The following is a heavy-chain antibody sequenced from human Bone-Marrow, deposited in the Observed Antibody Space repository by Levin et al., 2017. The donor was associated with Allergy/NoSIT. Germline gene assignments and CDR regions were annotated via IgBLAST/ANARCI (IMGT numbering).Heavy chain of an antibody. Sequence: QTLSLTCTFSGFSLSTDGMCVSWIRQPPGKALEWLARIDWDDDKFYSPSLKTRLTISKDTSRNQVVLTMTNVDPVDTATYYCARLNRETEYCSSTGCPYYFDSWGQGTLVTVSS. V-gene: IGHV2-70*16. D-gene: IGHD2/OR15-2a*01. J-gene: IGHJ4*02. CDR2: IDWDDDK. CDR1: GFSLSTDGMC. CDR3: ARLNRETEYCSSTGCPYYFDS.